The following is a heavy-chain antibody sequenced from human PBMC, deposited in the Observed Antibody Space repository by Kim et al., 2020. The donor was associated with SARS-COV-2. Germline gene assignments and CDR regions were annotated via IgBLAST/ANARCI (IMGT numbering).Heavy chain of an antibody. CDR3: ASRYLAGDGWFDP. V-gene: IGHV4-34*01. CDR1: GGSFSGYY. J-gene: IGHJ5*02. CDR2: INHSGST. Sequence: SETLSLTCAVYGGSFSGYYWSWIRQPPGKGLEWIGEINHSGSTNYNPSLKSRVTISVDTSKNQFSLKLSSVTAADTAVYYCASRYLAGDGWFDPWGQGTLVTVSS. D-gene: IGHD1-20*01.